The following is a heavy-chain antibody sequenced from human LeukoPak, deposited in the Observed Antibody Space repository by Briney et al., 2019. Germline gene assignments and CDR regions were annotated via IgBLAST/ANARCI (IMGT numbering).Heavy chain of an antibody. J-gene: IGHJ4*02. CDR2: MWYDGSHK. V-gene: IGHV3-33*03. D-gene: IGHD1-7*01. CDR1: GLTFSDYG. CDR3: ATTRAGINFEY. Sequence: GGSLRLSCAVSGLTFSDYGFHWVRQAPGKGLEWVAVMWYDGSHKDYGGSVKGRFTISRDDSKNTLYLQMSSLKVEDTAVYYCATTRAGINFEYWGQGTLVTVSS.